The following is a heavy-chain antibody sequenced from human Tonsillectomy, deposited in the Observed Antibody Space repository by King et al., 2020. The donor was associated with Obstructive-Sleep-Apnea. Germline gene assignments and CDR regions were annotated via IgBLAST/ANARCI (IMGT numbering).Heavy chain of an antibody. V-gene: IGHV1-69*09. CDR3: ARGNVDTPIPFDY. CDR1: GGSFSISA. J-gene: IGHJ4*02. D-gene: IGHD5-18*01. CDR2: IIPFFAIT. Sequence: QLVQSGAEVKKPGSSVKVSCKASGGSFSISAISWARQSPGQGLEWMGRIIPFFAITNYAKKLQGRVTIPADKSTITAYMELSSLRSEDTAVYYCARGNVDTPIPFDYWGQGTLVTVSS.